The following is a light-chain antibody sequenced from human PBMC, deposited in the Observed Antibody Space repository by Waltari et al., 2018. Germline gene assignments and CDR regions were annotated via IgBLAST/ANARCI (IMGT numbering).Light chain of an antibody. CDR3: QQRTRT. J-gene: IGKJ2*01. CDR2: DAS. Sequence: EIVLTQSPATLSLSPGERATLSCRASQSVSSYLAWYQQKPGQAPRLLIYDASNRATGIPARFSGRGSGTDFTLTISSLEPEDFAVYYCQQRTRTFGQGTKLEIK. CDR1: QSVSSY. V-gene: IGKV3-11*01.